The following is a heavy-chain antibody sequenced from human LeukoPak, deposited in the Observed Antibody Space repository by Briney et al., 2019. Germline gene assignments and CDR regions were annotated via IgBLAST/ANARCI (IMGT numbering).Heavy chain of an antibody. CDR2: IWYDGSNT. D-gene: IGHD1-26*01. Sequence: GRSLRLSCAASGFIFSSYGMHWVRQAPGKGLEWVAVIWYDGSNTYYADSVKGRFTISRDNSKNTLYLQMNSLRAEDTAVYYCARDSGSYYRSDYYYYMDVWGKGTTVTVSS. CDR3: ARDSGSYYRSDYYYYMDV. CDR1: GFIFSSYG. J-gene: IGHJ6*03. V-gene: IGHV3-33*01.